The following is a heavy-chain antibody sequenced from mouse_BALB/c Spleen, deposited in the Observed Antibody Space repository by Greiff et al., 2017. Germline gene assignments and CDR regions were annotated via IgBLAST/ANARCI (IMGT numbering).Heavy chain of an antibody. CDR2: IYPGDGDT. Sequence: QVQLKESGPELVKPGASVKISCKASGYAFSSSWMNWVKQRPGQGLEWIGRIYPGDGDTNYNGKFKGKATLTADKSSSTAYMQLSSLTSVDSAVYFCATFYYDYGGFAYWGQGTLVTVSA. D-gene: IGHD2-4*01. V-gene: IGHV1-82*01. CDR3: ATFYYDYGGFAY. J-gene: IGHJ3*01. CDR1: GYAFSSSW.